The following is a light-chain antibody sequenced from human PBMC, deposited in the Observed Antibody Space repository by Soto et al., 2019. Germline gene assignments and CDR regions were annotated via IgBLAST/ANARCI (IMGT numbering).Light chain of an antibody. V-gene: IGKV3-20*01. J-gene: IGKJ1*01. CDR1: KSFSRSY. Sequence: EIVLTQSPDTLSLSPGERATLSCRASKSFSRSYLAWYQQKPGQAPRLLIYGASSRATGIPDRFSGSGSGTEFTLTISSLQSEDFAVYYCQQYNNWPPWTFGQGTKV. CDR3: QQYNNWPPWT. CDR2: GAS.